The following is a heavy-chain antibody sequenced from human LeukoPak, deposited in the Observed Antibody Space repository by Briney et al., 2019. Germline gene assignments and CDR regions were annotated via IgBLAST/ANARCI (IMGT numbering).Heavy chain of an antibody. CDR3: ARAVITIFGVVIHPYYMDV. Sequence: PSETLSLTCTVSGGPISSYYWSWIRQPPGKGLEWIGYIYYSGSTNYNPSLKSRVTISVDTSKNQFSLKLSSVTAADTAVYYCARAVITIFGVVIHPYYMDVWGKGTTVTVSS. D-gene: IGHD3-3*01. V-gene: IGHV4-59*01. CDR2: IYYSGST. CDR1: GGPISSYY. J-gene: IGHJ6*03.